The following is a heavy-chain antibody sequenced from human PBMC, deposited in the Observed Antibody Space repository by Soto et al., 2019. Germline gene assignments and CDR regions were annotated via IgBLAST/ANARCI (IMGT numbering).Heavy chain of an antibody. CDR2: ISGGGGST. V-gene: IGHV3-23*01. CDR3: ATTRGSAFPYYFDY. Sequence: RLSCAASGFTFSSYAMSWVRQAPGKGLEWVSAISGGGGSTYYADSVKGRFTISRDNSKNTLYLQMNSLRAEDTAVYYCATTRGSAFPYYFDYWGQGTLVTVSS. CDR1: GFTFSSYA. J-gene: IGHJ4*02. D-gene: IGHD3-3*02.